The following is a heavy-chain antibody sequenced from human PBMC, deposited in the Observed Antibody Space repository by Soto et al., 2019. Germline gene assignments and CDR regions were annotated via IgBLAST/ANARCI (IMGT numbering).Heavy chain of an antibody. J-gene: IGHJ4*02. CDR3: ARDPDTAMVSGYFDY. CDR2: IKQDGSDR. Sequence: GGSLRLSCAASGFTLSNNWMSWVRQAPGKGLEWVANIKQDGSDRYYADSVKGRFTISRDNAKNSLYLQMNSLRAEDTAVYYCARDPDTAMVSGYFDYWGQGTLVTAPQ. V-gene: IGHV3-7*03. CDR1: GFTLSNNW. D-gene: IGHD5-18*01.